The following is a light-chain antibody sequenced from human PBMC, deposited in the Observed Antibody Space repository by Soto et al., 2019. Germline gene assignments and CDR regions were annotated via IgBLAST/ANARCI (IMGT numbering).Light chain of an antibody. CDR2: DAS. CDR1: QSISIW. CDR3: QQYNSSSWT. Sequence: DIPMTQSPSTLSASAGDRVTITCRASQSISIWLAWYQQKPGKAPKFLIYDASSLESGVPSRFSGSGSGTEFTLTISSLQPDDFATYYCQQYNSSSWTFGQGTKVDIK. V-gene: IGKV1-5*01. J-gene: IGKJ1*01.